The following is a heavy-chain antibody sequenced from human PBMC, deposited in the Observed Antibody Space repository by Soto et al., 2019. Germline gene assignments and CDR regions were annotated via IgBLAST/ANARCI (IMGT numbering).Heavy chain of an antibody. CDR1: GFTFSDYS. J-gene: IGHJ1*01. Sequence: GGSLRLSCAASGFTFSDYSINWVRQAPGKGLEWVSVIISGSNYIYYADSVKGRFTISRDNAKNSLHLQMNSLSAEDTAFYYCVKDESINWYSGHFRHWGQGTLVTVSS. D-gene: IGHD6-13*01. CDR2: IISGSNYI. CDR3: VKDESINWYSGHFRH. V-gene: IGHV3-21*04.